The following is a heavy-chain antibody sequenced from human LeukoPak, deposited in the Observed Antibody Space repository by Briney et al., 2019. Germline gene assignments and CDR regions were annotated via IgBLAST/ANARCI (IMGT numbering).Heavy chain of an antibody. V-gene: IGHV3-23*01. CDR3: AKFRSPQISPQFRFLEWLFDS. CDR1: GFNFGSYG. CDR2: TSANGDGA. Sequence: PGGSLRLSCAASGFNFGSYGMTWVRQAPGKGPEWVSATSANGDGAYYADSVKGRFIISRDNSRKILYLQMNTLRETDTAVYYCAKFRSPQISPQFRFLEWLFDSWGQGTLVTVSS. D-gene: IGHD3-3*01. J-gene: IGHJ4*02.